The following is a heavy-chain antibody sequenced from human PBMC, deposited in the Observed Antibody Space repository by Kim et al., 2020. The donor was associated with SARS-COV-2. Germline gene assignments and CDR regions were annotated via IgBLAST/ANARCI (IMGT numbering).Heavy chain of an antibody. J-gene: IGHJ6*02. Sequence: ADSVKGRFTISRDNAKTSLYLQMNDLRDEDTAVYYCARVSYYGLSGYGMDVWGQGTTVIVSS. V-gene: IGHV3-11*06. CDR3: ARVSYYGLSGYGMDV. D-gene: IGHD3-10*01.